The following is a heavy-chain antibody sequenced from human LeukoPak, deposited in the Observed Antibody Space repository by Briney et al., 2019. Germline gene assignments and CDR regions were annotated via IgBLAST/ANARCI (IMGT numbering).Heavy chain of an antibody. CDR3: ARVSYCSGGSCLRPFDY. CDR2: INPNSGGT. D-gene: IGHD2-15*01. Sequence: ASVKVSCKASGYTFTGYYMHWVRQAPGQGLEWMGWINPNSGGTNYAQKFQGRVTMTRDTSISTAYMELSRLRSDDTAVYYCARVSYCSGGSCLRPFDYWGQGTLVTVPS. V-gene: IGHV1-2*02. CDR1: GYTFTGYY. J-gene: IGHJ4*02.